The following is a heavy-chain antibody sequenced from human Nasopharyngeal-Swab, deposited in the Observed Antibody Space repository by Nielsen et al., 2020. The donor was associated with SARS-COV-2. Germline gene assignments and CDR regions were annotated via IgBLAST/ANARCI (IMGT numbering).Heavy chain of an antibody. CDR3: ARETPWIQLKCFDP. D-gene: IGHD5-18*01. J-gene: IGHJ5*02. Sequence: SLRISCPASGFTLSSYPLHSVRQAPGKGLELVAVISYDGSNNYYADSVKCRFTISRDNSKNTLYLQMNSLGAEDTAVYYCARETPWIQLKCFDPWGQGTLVTVSS. CDR1: GFTLSSYP. CDR2: ISYDGSNN. V-gene: IGHV3-30*01.